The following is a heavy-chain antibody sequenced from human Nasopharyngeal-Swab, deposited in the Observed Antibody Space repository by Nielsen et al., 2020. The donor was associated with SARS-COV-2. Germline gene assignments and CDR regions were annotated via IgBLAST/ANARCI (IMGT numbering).Heavy chain of an antibody. CDR2: INDRGSG. CDR1: GGTLNVFH. CDR3: ARGQDAYYYMDV. J-gene: IGHJ6*03. V-gene: IGHV4-34*01. Sequence: SQTLSLTCVVFGGTLNVFHWKWIRQTPGKGLEWIGEINDRGSGNYNPSLRSRVTISAGTSNIQFSLKLNSVTAADTAVYYCARGQDAYYYMDVWGEGTTVTVSS. D-gene: IGHD2-15*01.